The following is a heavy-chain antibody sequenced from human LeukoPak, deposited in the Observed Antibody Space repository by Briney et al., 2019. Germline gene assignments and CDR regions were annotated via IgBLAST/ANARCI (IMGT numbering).Heavy chain of an antibody. V-gene: IGHV3-23*01. D-gene: IGHD2-2*01. CDR3: AKGYDTTYYHYYFMDV. CDR1: GFTFSSYG. CDR2: ITYSSDTT. J-gene: IGHJ6*03. Sequence: GRSLRLSCAASGFTFSSYGMTWVRQAPGKGLEWVSVITYSSDTTYYADSVKGRFTISRDNSKNTLYLQMNSLRAEDTAVYYCAKGYDTTYYHYYFMDVWGKGTTVTISS.